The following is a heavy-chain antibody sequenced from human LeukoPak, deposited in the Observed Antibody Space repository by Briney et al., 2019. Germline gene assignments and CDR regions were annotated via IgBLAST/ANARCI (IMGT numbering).Heavy chain of an antibody. CDR3: ARDVAYFDWLLPFDY. D-gene: IGHD3-9*01. J-gene: IGHJ4*02. V-gene: IGHV4-59*01. Sequence: SETLSLTCTVSDGSLSGFYWTWLRQSPEKGLEWLGFVYYTGSTKYNPSLKSRVTISVDTSKSQFSLKLTSVTAADMAVYYCARDVAYFDWLLPFDYWGQGTLVTVSS. CDR1: DGSLSGFY. CDR2: VYYTGST.